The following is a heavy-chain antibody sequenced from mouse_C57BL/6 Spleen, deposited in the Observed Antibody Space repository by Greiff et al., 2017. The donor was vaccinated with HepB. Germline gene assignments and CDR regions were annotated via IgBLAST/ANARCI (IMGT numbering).Heavy chain of an antibody. CDR1: GFSLTSYG. CDR2: IWSGGST. V-gene: IGHV2-5*01. J-gene: IGHJ4*01. D-gene: IGHD2-5*01. CDR3: AKGYYSNYVDAMDY. Sequence: VQLQQSGPGLVQPSQSLSITCTVSGFSLTSYGVHWVRQSPGKGLEWLGVIWSGGSTDYNAAFMSRLSITKDNSKSQVFFKMNSMQADDTAIYYCAKGYYSNYVDAMDYWGQGTSVTVSS.